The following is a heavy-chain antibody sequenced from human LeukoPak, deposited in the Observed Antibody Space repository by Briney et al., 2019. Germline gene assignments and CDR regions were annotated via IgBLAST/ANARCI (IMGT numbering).Heavy chain of an antibody. Sequence: PGGSLRLSCAASGFTFSSYSMNWVRQAPGKGLEWVSSITSSSSYTFYADSVKGRFTISRDNAKNSLYLQMNSLRAEDTAVYYCARDSYGDYGGDAFDIWGQGTMVTVSS. CDR3: ARDSYGDYGGDAFDI. CDR1: GFTFSSYS. D-gene: IGHD4-17*01. V-gene: IGHV3-21*01. CDR2: ITSSSSYT. J-gene: IGHJ3*02.